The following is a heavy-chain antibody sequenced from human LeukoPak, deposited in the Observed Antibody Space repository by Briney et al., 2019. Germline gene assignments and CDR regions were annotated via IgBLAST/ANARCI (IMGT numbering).Heavy chain of an antibody. CDR3: ARDHYDSSGYYYGEFDY. CDR2: IKQDGSEK. D-gene: IGHD3-22*01. Sequence: PGGSLRLSCAASGFTFRSYWMSWVRQAPGKGLEWVANIKQDGSEKYYVDSVKGRFTISRDNAKNSLYLQMNSLRAEDTAVYYCARDHYDSSGYYYGEFDYWGQGTLVTVSS. J-gene: IGHJ4*02. CDR1: GFTFRSYW. V-gene: IGHV3-7*04.